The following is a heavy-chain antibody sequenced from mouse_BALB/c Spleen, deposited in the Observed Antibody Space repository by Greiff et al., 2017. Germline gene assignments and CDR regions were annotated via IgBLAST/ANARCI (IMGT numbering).Heavy chain of an antibody. J-gene: IGHJ2*01. CDR2: INPYNGAT. CDR3: ARWGNGNYYFDY. V-gene: IGHV1-34*02. D-gene: IGHD2-1*01. Sequence: EVQLQQFGAELVKPGASVKISCKASGYTFTDYYMHWVKQSHVKSLEWIGRINPYNGATSYNQNFKDKASLTVDKSSSTAYMELHSLTSEDSAVYYCARWGNGNYYFDYWGQGTTLTVSS. CDR1: GYTFTDYY.